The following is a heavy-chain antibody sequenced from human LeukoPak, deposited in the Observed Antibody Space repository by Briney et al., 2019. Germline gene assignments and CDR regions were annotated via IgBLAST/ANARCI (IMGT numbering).Heavy chain of an antibody. CDR2: ISTYNGNT. Sequence: ASVKVSCKASSYSFTSYGISWVRQAPGQGLEWMGWISTYNGNTNYAQKLQGRVTMTTDTSTTTAYMELRSLRSDDTAVYYCARQYSDILTGYHRGELYWYFDLWGRGTLVTVSS. J-gene: IGHJ2*01. CDR3: ARQYSDILTGYHRGELYWYFDL. D-gene: IGHD3-9*01. V-gene: IGHV1-18*01. CDR1: SYSFTSYG.